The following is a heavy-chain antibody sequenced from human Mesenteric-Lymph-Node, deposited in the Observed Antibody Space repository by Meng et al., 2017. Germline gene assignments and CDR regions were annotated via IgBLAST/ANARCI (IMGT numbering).Heavy chain of an antibody. Sequence: SLKISCAASGFTFDDYAMHWVRQAPGKGLEWVSGISWNSGSIGYADSVKGRFTISRDNAKNSLYLQMNSLRAEDMALYYCAKALGVWGSYRSLGNDAFDIWGQGTMVTVSS. CDR1: GFTFDDYA. V-gene: IGHV3-9*03. D-gene: IGHD3-16*02. CDR2: ISWNSGSI. J-gene: IGHJ3*02. CDR3: AKALGVWGSYRSLGNDAFDI.